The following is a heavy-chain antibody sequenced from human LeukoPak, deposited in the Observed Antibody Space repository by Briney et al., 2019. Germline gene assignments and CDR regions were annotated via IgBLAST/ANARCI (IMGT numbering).Heavy chain of an antibody. V-gene: IGHV1-69*13. D-gene: IGHD3-3*01. J-gene: IGHJ4*02. CDR1: GGTFSSYA. CDR2: IIPIFGTA. CDR3: ARRRRDGDFGVAFFDY. Sequence: SVKVSCKASGGTFSSYAISWVRQAPGQGLGWMGGIIPIFGTANYAQKFQGRVTITADESTSTAYMELSSLRSEDTAVYYCARRRRDGDFGVAFFDYWGQGTLVTVSS.